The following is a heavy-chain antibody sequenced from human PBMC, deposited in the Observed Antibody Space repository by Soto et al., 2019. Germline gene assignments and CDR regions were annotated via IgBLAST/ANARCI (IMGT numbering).Heavy chain of an antibody. Sequence: PGGSLRLSCAASGFTFSSYWMNRVRQAPGKGLEWVANIKQDGSEKYYVDSVKGRFTISRDNAKNSLYLQMNYLRAEDTAVYYCARGYCSSSSCYKSPDYWGQGTLVTVSS. D-gene: IGHD2-2*02. CDR1: GFTFSSYW. CDR3: ARGYCSSSSCYKSPDY. J-gene: IGHJ4*02. CDR2: IKQDGSEK. V-gene: IGHV3-7*03.